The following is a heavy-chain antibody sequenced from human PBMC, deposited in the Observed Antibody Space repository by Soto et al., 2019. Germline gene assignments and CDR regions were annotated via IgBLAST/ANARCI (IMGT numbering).Heavy chain of an antibody. CDR2: ISYDGSNK. V-gene: IGHV3-30*18. J-gene: IGHJ4*02. D-gene: IGHD3-22*01. CDR1: GFTFSSYG. CDR3: AKDRFDYDSSGEPAY. Sequence: GGSLRLSCAASGFTFSSYGMHWVRQAPGKGLEWVAVISYDGSNKYYAESVKGRFTISRDNSKNTLYLQMNSLKAEDTAVYYCAKDRFDYDSSGEPAYWGQGTLVTVSS.